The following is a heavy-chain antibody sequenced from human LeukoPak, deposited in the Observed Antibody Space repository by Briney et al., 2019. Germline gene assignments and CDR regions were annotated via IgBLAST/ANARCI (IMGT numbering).Heavy chain of an antibody. Sequence: ASVKVSCKASGYTFTDYYMHWVRQAPGQGLEWMGRINPNSGGTHYAQKFQGRVTMTRDTSISTAYMELSRLRSDDTAIYYCARVYCGGDCYYDYWGQGTLVTVSS. V-gene: IGHV1-2*06. CDR2: INPNSGGT. CDR1: GYTFTDYY. CDR3: ARVYCGGDCYYDY. J-gene: IGHJ4*02. D-gene: IGHD2-21*02.